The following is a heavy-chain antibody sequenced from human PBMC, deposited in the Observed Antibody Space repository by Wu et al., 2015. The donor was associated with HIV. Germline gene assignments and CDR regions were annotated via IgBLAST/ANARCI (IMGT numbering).Heavy chain of an antibody. Sequence: QVQLVQSGAEVKKPGASVKVSCKASGYTFTGYYMHWVRQAPGQGLEWMGWINPNSGGTNYAQKFQGRVTMTRDTSISTAYMELSRLRSDDTAVYYCARGSTRTWIQQGSGWFDPWGQGTLVTVSS. CDR2: INPNSGGT. CDR3: ARGSTRTWIQQGSGWFDP. D-gene: IGHD5-18*01. CDR1: GYTFTGYY. V-gene: IGHV1-2*02. J-gene: IGHJ5*02.